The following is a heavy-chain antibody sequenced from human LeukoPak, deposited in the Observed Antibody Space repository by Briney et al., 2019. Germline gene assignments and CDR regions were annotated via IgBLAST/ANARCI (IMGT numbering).Heavy chain of an antibody. CDR3: ARGPSDRHFDY. Sequence: SETLSLTCTVSGGPISSYYWSWIRQPPGKGLEWSGYIYYSGSTNYSPSLKSRVTISVDTSKNQFSLKLSSVTAADTAVYYCARGPSDRHFDYWGQGTLVTVSS. CDR2: IYYSGST. CDR1: GGPISSYY. J-gene: IGHJ4*02. V-gene: IGHV4-59*01.